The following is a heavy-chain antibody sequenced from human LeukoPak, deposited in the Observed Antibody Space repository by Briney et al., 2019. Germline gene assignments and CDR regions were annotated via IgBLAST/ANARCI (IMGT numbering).Heavy chain of an antibody. CDR2: INHSGST. Sequence: SETLSLTCAVYGGSFSGYYWSWIRQPPGKGLEWIGEINHSGSTNYNPSLKSRVTISVDTSKNQFSLKLSSVTAADTAVYYCAREWVVPAATRTHYMDVWGKGTTVTVSS. D-gene: IGHD2-2*01. V-gene: IGHV4-34*01. J-gene: IGHJ6*03. CDR3: AREWVVPAATRTHYMDV. CDR1: GGSFSGYY.